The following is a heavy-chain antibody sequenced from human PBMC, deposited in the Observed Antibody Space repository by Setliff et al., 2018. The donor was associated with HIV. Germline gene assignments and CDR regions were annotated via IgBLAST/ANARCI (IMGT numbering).Heavy chain of an antibody. CDR2: INHNSGGG. CDR3: ARGRTNYHFRSGYPVDALDI. V-gene: IGHV1-2*02. J-gene: IGHJ3*02. Sequence: VASVKVSCKASGYTFTGHDLHWVRQAPGQGLEWMGWINHNSGGGNYAQKFQGRVTMTMDTSISTDYMELKTLRSDDTAVYYCARGRTNYHFRSGYPVDALDIWGQGTMVTVSS. CDR1: GYTFTGHD. D-gene: IGHD3-3*01.